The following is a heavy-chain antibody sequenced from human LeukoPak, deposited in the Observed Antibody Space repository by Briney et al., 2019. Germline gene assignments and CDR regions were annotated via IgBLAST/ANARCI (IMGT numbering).Heavy chain of an antibody. Sequence: PSETLSLTCTVSGGSISGYFCSWIRQPPGKGLEWIGYIYYSGSTNYNPSLKSRVTISVDTSKNQFSLKLSSVTAADTAVYYCARYDSSGYYNLFDYWGQGTLVTVSS. CDR3: ARYDSSGYYNLFDY. V-gene: IGHV4-59*01. J-gene: IGHJ4*02. CDR2: IYYSGST. CDR1: GGSISGYF. D-gene: IGHD3-22*01.